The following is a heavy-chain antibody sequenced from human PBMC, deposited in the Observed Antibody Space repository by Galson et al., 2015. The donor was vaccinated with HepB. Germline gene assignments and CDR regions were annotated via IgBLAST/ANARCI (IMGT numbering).Heavy chain of an antibody. D-gene: IGHD4/OR15-4a*01. V-gene: IGHV1-18*04. CDR1: GYTFTING. CDR3: ARDRDYRFDY. CDR2: ISAYGGNT. J-gene: IGHJ4*02. Sequence: SVKVSCKASGYTFTINGISWVRQTPRQGLEWLGWISAYGGNTKYVQKYQGRITLTRDTSTSTAYMELRSLRSDDTAVYYCARDRDYRFDYWGQGTLVAVSS.